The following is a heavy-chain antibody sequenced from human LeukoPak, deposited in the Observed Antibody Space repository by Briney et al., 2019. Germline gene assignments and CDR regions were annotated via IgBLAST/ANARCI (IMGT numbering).Heavy chain of an antibody. CDR2: ISWNSGSI. CDR3: AKAAGYSSSSGYFQH. V-gene: IGHV3-9*03. J-gene: IGHJ1*01. CDR1: GFTFDDYA. D-gene: IGHD6-6*01. Sequence: GGSLRLSCAASGFTFDDYAMHWVRQAPGKGLEWVSGISWNSGSIGYADSVKGRFTISRDNAKNSLYLQMNSLRAEDMALYYCAKAAGYSSSSGYFQHWGQGTLVTVSS.